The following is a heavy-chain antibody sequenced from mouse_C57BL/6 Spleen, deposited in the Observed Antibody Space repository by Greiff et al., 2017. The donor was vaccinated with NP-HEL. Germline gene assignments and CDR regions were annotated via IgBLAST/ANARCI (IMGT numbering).Heavy chain of an antibody. J-gene: IGHJ4*01. V-gene: IGHV1-55*01. Sequence: QVQLQQSGAELVKPGASVKMSCKASGYTFTSYWITWVKQRPGQGLEWIGDIYPGSGSTNYNEKFKSKATLTVDTSSSTAYMQLSSLTSEDSAVYYCARGRDLFLYYAMDYWGQGTSVTVSS. CDR2: IYPGSGST. CDR3: ARGRDLFLYYAMDY. CDR1: GYTFTSYW.